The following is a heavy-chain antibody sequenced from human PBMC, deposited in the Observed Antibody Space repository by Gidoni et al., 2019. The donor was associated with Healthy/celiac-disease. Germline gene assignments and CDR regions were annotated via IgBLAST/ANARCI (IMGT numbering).Heavy chain of an antibody. CDR1: RFTFSDYY. CDR3: ASQGTAGTIGRPNTAYFDS. V-gene: IGHV3-11*01. CDR2: ISSSGSTI. D-gene: IGHD1-7*01. Sequence: GQLGECGGGWDKPGGSLRLSWAASRFTFSDYYMSWLRQAPGKGLEWFSDISSSGSTIYYSDSVKGRFTISRDNAKNSLYLQMHSLRAGDTAVYYYASQGTAGTIGRPNTAYFDSLCQGTLVTVSS. J-gene: IGHJ4*02.